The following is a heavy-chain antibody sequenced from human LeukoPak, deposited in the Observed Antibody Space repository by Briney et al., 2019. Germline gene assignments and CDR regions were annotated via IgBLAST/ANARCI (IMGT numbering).Heavy chain of an antibody. CDR2: ISAYNGNT. V-gene: IGHV1-18*01. Sequence: ASVKVSCKASGYTFTSYGISWVRQAPGQGLEWMGWISAYNGNTNYAQKLQGRVTMTTDTSTSTAYMELRSLRSDDTAVYYCARVEQQLGYYYSYYMDVWGKGPRSPSP. D-gene: IGHD6-13*01. CDR3: ARVEQQLGYYYSYYMDV. J-gene: IGHJ6*03. CDR1: GYTFTSYG.